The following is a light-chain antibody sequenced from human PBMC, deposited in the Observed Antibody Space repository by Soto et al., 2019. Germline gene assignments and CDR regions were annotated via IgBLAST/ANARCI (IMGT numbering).Light chain of an antibody. CDR3: QQYGSSPWT. Sequence: EIVLTQSPGTLSLSPGERATLSCRASQSVSSSYLAWYQQKPGQAPRLLIYGISTRATDIPDRFSGSGSGTDFTLTISRLEPEDFVVYYCQQYGSSPWTFGQGTKVDIK. V-gene: IGKV3-20*01. CDR2: GIS. J-gene: IGKJ1*01. CDR1: QSVSSSY.